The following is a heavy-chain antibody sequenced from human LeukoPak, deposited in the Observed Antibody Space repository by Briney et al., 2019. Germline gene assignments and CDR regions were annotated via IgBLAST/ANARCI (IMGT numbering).Heavy chain of an antibody. CDR1: GGSISSSDYY. CDR3: ARHRREQQLELFDS. V-gene: IGHV4-39*01. CDR2: ISYSGAT. D-gene: IGHD6-13*01. J-gene: IGHJ4*02. Sequence: SVTLSLTCTVSGGSISSSDYYWGWIRQPPGEGLEWIGSISYSGATDHNPSLNSRVTISVDTSKNQFSLKLSFVTAADTAVYYCARHRREQQLELFDSWGQGTLVTVSS.